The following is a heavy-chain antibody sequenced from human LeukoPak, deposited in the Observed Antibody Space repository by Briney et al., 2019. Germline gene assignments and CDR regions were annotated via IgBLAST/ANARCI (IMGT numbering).Heavy chain of an antibody. CDR3: ARASLYYDSSAYGLLDY. CDR2: IYSDGTT. J-gene: IGHJ4*02. D-gene: IGHD3-22*01. Sequence: PGGSLRLSCAASGFTVSSNYMSWVRQAPGKGLEWVSVIYSDGTTYYADSVKDRFIISRDNSKNTLYLQMNSLRAEDTAVYYCARASLYYDSSAYGLLDYWGQGTLVTVPS. V-gene: IGHV3-66*01. CDR1: GFTVSSNY.